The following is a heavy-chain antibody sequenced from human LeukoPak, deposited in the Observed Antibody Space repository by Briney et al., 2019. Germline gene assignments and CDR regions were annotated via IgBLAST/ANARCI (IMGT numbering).Heavy chain of an antibody. D-gene: IGHD1-14*01. Sequence: GGSLRLSCAASGFTVSNSYMSWVRQAPGKGLEWVSVIYTGSLSYYTDSVKGRFTISRDKSNNTLYLQMNSLRDEDTAVYYCAREGGLTEGGFDYWGQGTLVIVS. CDR2: IYTGSLS. CDR3: AREGGLTEGGFDY. V-gene: IGHV3-53*01. J-gene: IGHJ4*02. CDR1: GFTVSNSY.